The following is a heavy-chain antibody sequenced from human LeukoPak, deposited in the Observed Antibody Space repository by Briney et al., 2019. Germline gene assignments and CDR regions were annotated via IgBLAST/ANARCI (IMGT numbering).Heavy chain of an antibody. V-gene: IGHV1-3*01. CDR1: GYTFTSYA. J-gene: IGHJ6*02. CDR3: ARDYGSGSHYYYCGMDV. Sequence: ASVKVSCKASGYTFTSYAMHWVRQAPGQRLEWMGWINAGNGNTKYSQKFQGRVTITRDTSASTAYMELSSLRSEDTAVYYCARDYGSGSHYYYCGMDVWGQGTTVTVSS. D-gene: IGHD3-10*01. CDR2: INAGNGNT.